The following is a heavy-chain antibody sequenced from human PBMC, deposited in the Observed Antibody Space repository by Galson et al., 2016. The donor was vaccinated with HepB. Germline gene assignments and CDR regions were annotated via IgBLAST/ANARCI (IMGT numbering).Heavy chain of an antibody. J-gene: IGHJ4*02. CDR2: ISYDGTYQ. Sequence: SLRLSCAVSGFTFSKYWMSWVRQAPGKGLEWVAVISYDGTYQLYADSVRGRFTISRDNSKNTLYLQMNSLRAEDTAVYYCAREGAEMAVAGTAFDYWGQGTLVTVSS. CDR1: GFTFSKYW. D-gene: IGHD6-19*01. V-gene: IGHV3-30*03. CDR3: AREGAEMAVAGTAFDY.